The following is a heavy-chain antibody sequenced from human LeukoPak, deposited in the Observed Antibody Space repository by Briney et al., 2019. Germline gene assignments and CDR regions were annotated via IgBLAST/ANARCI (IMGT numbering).Heavy chain of an antibody. J-gene: IGHJ6*03. CDR2: IYYSGST. D-gene: IGHD3-10*01. Sequence: SQTLSLTCTVSGGSISSGGYYWSWIRQHPGKGLEWIGYIYYSGSTYYNPSLKSRATISVDTSKNQFSLKLSSVTAADTAVYYCARAGREGGSGYYYYYYMDVWGKGTTVTVSS. CDR1: GGSISSGGYY. V-gene: IGHV4-31*03. CDR3: ARAGREGGSGYYYYYYMDV.